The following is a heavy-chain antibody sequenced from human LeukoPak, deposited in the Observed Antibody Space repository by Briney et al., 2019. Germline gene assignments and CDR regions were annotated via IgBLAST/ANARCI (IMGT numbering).Heavy chain of an antibody. D-gene: IGHD6-13*01. J-gene: IGHJ4*02. CDR3: ARLGGIAASRNNEDFDY. CDR1: KDTFDNYW. CDR2: IYPDDSDT. Sequence: PGESLKISCNGSKDTFDNYWIGWVRQMPGKGLEWMGIIYPDDSDTRYSPSFQGQVTISADKSISTAYLQWSSLKASDTAMYYCARLGGIAASRNNEDFDYWGQGTLVTVSS. V-gene: IGHV5-51*01.